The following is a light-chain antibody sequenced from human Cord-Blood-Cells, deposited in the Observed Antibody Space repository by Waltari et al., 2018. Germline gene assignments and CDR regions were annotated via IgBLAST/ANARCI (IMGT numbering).Light chain of an antibody. CDR3: AAWDDSLNGVV. J-gene: IGLJ2*01. V-gene: IGLV1-44*01. Sequence: QSVLTQPPSASGTPGQRVTISCSGSSSNIGSNTVNWYQQLPGTAPKLLIYSNNQRPSGVPDRFSGSKSGTSASLAISGIQSEDEADYYCAAWDDSLNGVVFSGGTKLTFL. CDR1: SSNIGSNT. CDR2: SNN.